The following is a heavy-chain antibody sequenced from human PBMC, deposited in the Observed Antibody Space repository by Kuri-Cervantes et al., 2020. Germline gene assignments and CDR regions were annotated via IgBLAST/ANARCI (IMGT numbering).Heavy chain of an antibody. CDR1: GGSISSGDYY. D-gene: IGHD2-21*01. CDR3: ARGSIRGHFDY. CDR2: IYYSGST. V-gene: IGHV4-30-4*08. Sequence: LSCTVSGGSISSGDYYWSWIRQPPGKGLEWIGYIYYSGSTYYNPSLKSRVTISVDTSKNQFSLKLSSVTAADTAVYYCARGSIRGHFDYWGQGTLVTVSS. J-gene: IGHJ4*02.